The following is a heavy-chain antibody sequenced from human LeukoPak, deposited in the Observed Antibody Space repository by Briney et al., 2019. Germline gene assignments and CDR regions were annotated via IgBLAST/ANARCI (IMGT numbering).Heavy chain of an antibody. CDR2: IYHSGST. CDR1: GGSISSGGYS. CDR3: ARGLDYGSGSYYNSNWFDP. J-gene: IGHJ5*02. D-gene: IGHD3-10*01. V-gene: IGHV4-30-2*01. Sequence: SETLSLTCAVSGGSISSGGYSWSWIRQPPGKGLEWIGCIYHSGSTYYNPSLKSRVTISVDRSKNQFSLKLSSVTAADTAVYYCARGLDYGSGSYYNSNWFDPWGQGTLVTVSS.